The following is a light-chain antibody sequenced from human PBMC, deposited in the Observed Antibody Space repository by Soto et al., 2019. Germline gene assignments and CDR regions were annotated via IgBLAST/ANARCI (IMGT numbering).Light chain of an antibody. Sequence: EIVLTQSPATLSLSPGERATLSCWASQSVSSYLAWYQQKPGQAPRLLIYDASNRATGIPDRFSGSGSGTEFTLRISSLQSEDFAVYYCQQYNNWPPITFGQGTRLEIK. CDR3: QQYNNWPPIT. J-gene: IGKJ5*01. V-gene: IGKV3-11*01. CDR2: DAS. CDR1: QSVSSY.